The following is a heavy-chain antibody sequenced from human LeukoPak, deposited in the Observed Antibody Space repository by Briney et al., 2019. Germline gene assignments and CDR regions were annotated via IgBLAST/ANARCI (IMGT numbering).Heavy chain of an antibody. CDR1: GFTFSSYS. J-gene: IGHJ4*02. D-gene: IGHD3-3*01. CDR2: ISGSSSYI. V-gene: IGHV3-21*01. Sequence: GGSLRLSCTASGFTFSSYSMNWVRQAPGKGLEWVSSISGSSSYIYYSDLVKGRFTNSRDNAKNSLYLQMNSLRAEDTAVYYCARDSRARLLEWLEYWSQGTLVTVSS. CDR3: ARDSRARLLEWLEY.